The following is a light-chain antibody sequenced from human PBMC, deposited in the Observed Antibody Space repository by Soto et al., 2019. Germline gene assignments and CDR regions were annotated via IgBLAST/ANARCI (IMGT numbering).Light chain of an antibody. CDR2: WAS. CDR3: QQYYDTPLT. V-gene: IGKV4-1*01. J-gene: IGKJ4*01. CDR1: QSVLYSSNNNNY. Sequence: DIVMTQSPDSLAVSLGERSTINCKSSQSVLYSSNNNNYVAWYQQRPGQPPQLLIYWASTRESGVPDRFSGSGSGTDFTLTISSLQAEDVAVYYCQQYYDTPLTFGGGTKVDIK.